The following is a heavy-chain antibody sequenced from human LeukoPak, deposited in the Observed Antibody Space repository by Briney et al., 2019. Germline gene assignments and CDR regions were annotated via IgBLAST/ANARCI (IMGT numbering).Heavy chain of an antibody. J-gene: IGHJ4*02. Sequence: PSETLSLTCTVSGDSITSYYWSWIRQPAGRGLEWIGRIYVTGSTKYNPSLKSRVTMSGDTSKNQFSLRMSSVTAADTAIYYCARWGVQSAALDYWGQGMLVTVS. CDR2: IYVTGST. D-gene: IGHD3-10*01. CDR3: ARWGVQSAALDY. CDR1: GDSITSYY. V-gene: IGHV4-4*07.